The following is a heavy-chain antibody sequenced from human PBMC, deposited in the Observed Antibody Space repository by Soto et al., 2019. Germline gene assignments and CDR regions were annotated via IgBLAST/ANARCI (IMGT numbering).Heavy chain of an antibody. J-gene: IGHJ6*02. D-gene: IGHD1-7*01. CDR2: INHSGST. CDR1: GGSFSGYY. CDR3: AREGGITGTTYYGMEV. Sequence: SETLSLTCAVYGGSFSGYYWSWIRQPPGKGLEWIGEINHSGSTNYNPSLKSRVTISVDTSKTQFSLKLSSVPAVDTAVYYCAREGGITGTTYYGMEVWGQGTRVTVCS. V-gene: IGHV4-34*01.